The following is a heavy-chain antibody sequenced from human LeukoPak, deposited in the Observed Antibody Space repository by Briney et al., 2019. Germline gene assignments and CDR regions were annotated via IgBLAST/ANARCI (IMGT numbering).Heavy chain of an antibody. CDR1: GFIFSSYG. CDR2: IRYDGSKK. CDR3: AGYYGDYGVFDY. D-gene: IGHD4-17*01. V-gene: IGHV3-30*02. J-gene: IGHJ4*02. Sequence: PGGSLRLSCAASGFIFSSYGMHWVRQAPGKGLEWVAFIRYDGSKKYYADSVKGRFTISRDNSKNTLYLQMNSLRAEDTAVYYCAGYYGDYGVFDYWGQGTLVTVSS.